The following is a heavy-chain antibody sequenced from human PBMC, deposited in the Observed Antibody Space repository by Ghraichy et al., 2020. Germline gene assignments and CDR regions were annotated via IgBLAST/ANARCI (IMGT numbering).Heavy chain of an antibody. D-gene: IGHD3-3*01. CDR3: ARGHRITIFGVVIRNNYYYYVMDV. V-gene: IGHV4-34*01. J-gene: IGHJ6*02. CDR1: GGSFSGYY. Sequence: SETLSLTCAVYGGSFSGYYWSWIRQPPGKGLEWIGEINHSGSTNYNPSLKSRVTISVDTSKNQFSLKLSSVTAADTAVYYCARGHRITIFGVVIRNNYYYYVMDVWGQGTTVTV. CDR2: INHSGST.